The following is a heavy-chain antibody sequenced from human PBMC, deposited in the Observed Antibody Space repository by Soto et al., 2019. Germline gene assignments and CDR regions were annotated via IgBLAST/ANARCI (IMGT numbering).Heavy chain of an antibody. J-gene: IGHJ3*02. CDR2: INAGNGNT. D-gene: IGHD4-17*01. CDR3: ARGYGGGGWGYYYCAAGYDTGLDAFDI. CDR1: GYTFTSYA. V-gene: IGHV1-3*01. Sequence: ASVKVSCKASGYTFTSYAMHWVRQAPGQRLEWMGWINAGNGNTKYSQKFQGRVTITRDTSASTAYMELSSLRSEDTAVYYCARGYGGGGWGYYYCAAGYDTGLDAFDIWGQGTMVTVSS.